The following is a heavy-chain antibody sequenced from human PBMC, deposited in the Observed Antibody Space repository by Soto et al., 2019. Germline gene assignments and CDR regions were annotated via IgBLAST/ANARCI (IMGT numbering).Heavy chain of an antibody. Sequence: SETLSLTCTVSGGSISSYYWSWIRQPPGKGLEWIGYIYYSGSTNYNPSLKSRVTISVDTSKNQFSLKLSSVTAADTAVYYCATGRDQGYYYYGMDVWAKGPRSPSP. CDR3: ATGRDQGYYYYGMDV. CDR2: IYYSGST. D-gene: IGHD2-2*01. J-gene: IGHJ6*02. V-gene: IGHV4-59*01. CDR1: GGSISSYY.